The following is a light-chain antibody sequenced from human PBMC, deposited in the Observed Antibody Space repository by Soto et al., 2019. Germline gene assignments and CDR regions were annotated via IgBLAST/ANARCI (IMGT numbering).Light chain of an antibody. J-gene: IGKJ2*01. CDR3: QHRTNWPLTRYT. CDR2: DAS. Sequence: ESVLTQSPATLSLSPGERATLSCRASQSISSYLAWYQQKPGQAPRLLIYDASNRATGIPARFSGSGSGTDFTLTISSLEPEDFAVYYCQHRTNWPLTRYTFGQGTKLEI. V-gene: IGKV3-11*01. CDR1: QSISSY.